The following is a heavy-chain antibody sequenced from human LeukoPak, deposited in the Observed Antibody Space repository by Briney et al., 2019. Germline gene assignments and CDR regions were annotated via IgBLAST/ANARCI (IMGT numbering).Heavy chain of an antibody. CDR2: IKQDGSEK. V-gene: IGHV3-7*01. D-gene: IGHD6-19*01. J-gene: IGHJ4*02. CDR1: GFTFSRYW. Sequence: GGSLILSCASSGFTFSRYWMSWVRQAPGKGLEWVANIKQDGSEKYYVDSVKDRFTISRDNANNSLYLQMNSLRAEDTAVYYCARGHWLDSFDYWGQGTLVTVSS. CDR3: ARGHWLDSFDY.